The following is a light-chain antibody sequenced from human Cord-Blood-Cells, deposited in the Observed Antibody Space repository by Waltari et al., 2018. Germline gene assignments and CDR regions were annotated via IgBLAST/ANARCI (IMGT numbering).Light chain of an antibody. V-gene: IGKV3-11*01. CDR2: DAS. Sequence: EIVLTQSPATLSLSPGERATLSFRASQSVSSYLAWYQQKPGQAPRLLIYDASNRATGIPARFSGSGSGTDFTLTISSLEPEDFAVYYCQQRSNWITFSQGTRLEIK. J-gene: IGKJ5*01. CDR3: QQRSNWIT. CDR1: QSVSSY.